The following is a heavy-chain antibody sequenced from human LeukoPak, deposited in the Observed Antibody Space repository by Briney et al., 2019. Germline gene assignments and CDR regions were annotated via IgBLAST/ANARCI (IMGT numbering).Heavy chain of an antibody. D-gene: IGHD5/OR15-5a*01. V-gene: IGHV4-59*08. J-gene: IGHJ4*02. CDR3: ARHSVASPHYFDY. Sequence: PSETLSLTCTVSGGSISPYYWNWIRQPPGKDLEWIAFIFYSGSTHYNPSLTSRVTISVDTSKNQFSLKLTSVTAADTAVYYCARHSVASPHYFDYWGQGALVTVSS. CDR2: IFYSGST. CDR1: GGSISPYY.